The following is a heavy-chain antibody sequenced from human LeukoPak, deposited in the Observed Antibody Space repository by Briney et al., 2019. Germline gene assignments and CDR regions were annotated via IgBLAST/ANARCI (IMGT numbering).Heavy chain of an antibody. CDR1: GFTFSSYA. J-gene: IGHJ4*02. CDR3: AKDLDLYCNFFNYFDY. D-gene: IGHD4-11*01. V-gene: IGHV3-23*01. CDR2: ISGSGGST. Sequence: GGSLRLSCAASGFTFSSYAMSWVRQAPGKGLEWVSAISGSGGSTYYADSVKGRFTISRDNSKNTLYRQMNSLRAEDTAVYYCAKDLDLYCNFFNYFDYWGQGTLVTVSS.